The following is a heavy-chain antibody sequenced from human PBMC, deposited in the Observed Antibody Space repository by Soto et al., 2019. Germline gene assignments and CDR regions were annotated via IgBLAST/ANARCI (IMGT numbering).Heavy chain of an antibody. Sequence: QVQLVQSGGEVKKPGASVKVSCKASGYTFTSYGITWVRQAPGQGLEWMGWSSAYNGVTKYAQKFKDRVSMTTVTSTSTAYMGLRRLGSDDTAVYYCARGPRSGYCSGGICHYFDFWGQGTLVTVSS. CDR2: SSAYNGVT. V-gene: IGHV1-18*01. D-gene: IGHD2-15*01. CDR3: ARGPRSGYCSGGICHYFDF. J-gene: IGHJ4*02. CDR1: GYTFTSYG.